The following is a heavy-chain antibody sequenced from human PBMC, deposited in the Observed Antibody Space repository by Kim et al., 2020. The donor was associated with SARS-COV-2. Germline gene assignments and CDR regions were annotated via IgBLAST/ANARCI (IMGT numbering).Heavy chain of an antibody. J-gene: IGHJ6*02. Sequence: GGSLRLSCAASGFTFSSYAMSWVRQAPGKGLEWVSVIYSGGSSTYYADSVKGRFTISRDNSKNTLYLQMNSLRAEDTAVYYCAKDAGYCSGGSCYPSGYYYYGMDVWGQGTTVTVSS. CDR1: GFTFSSYA. CDR2: IYSGGSST. CDR3: AKDAGYCSGGSCYPSGYYYYGMDV. V-gene: IGHV3-23*03. D-gene: IGHD2-15*01.